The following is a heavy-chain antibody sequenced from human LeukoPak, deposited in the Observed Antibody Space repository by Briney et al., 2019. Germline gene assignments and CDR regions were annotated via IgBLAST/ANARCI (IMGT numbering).Heavy chain of an antibody. Sequence: SVKVSCKASGGTFSSYAISWVRQAPGQGLEWMGRIIPILGIANYAQKFQGRVTITADKSTSTAYMELSSLRSEDTAVYYCASNSQYYYDSSGYGDYWGQGTLVTVSS. CDR1: GGTFSSYA. D-gene: IGHD3-22*01. CDR2: IIPILGIA. V-gene: IGHV1-69*04. CDR3: ASNSQYYYDSSGYGDY. J-gene: IGHJ4*02.